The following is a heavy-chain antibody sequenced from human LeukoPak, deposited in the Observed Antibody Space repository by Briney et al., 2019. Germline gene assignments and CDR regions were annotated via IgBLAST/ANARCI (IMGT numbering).Heavy chain of an antibody. D-gene: IGHD3-10*02. CDR2: ISTSGSTT. V-gene: IGHV3-48*03. CDR1: GFTFSDFE. CDR3: ARGALHVFDY. Sequence: GGSLRFSCVASGFTFSDFEIKWVRQAPGKGLEWVSCISTSGSTTYYADSVKGRFTISRDNAKDSLFLQMNTLTDEDTAVYYCARGALHVFDYWGQGTPVTVSS. J-gene: IGHJ4*02.